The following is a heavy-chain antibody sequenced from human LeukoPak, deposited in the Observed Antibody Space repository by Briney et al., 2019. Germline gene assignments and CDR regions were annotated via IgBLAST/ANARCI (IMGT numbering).Heavy chain of an antibody. CDR3: AGSITIFGVVTQFDP. D-gene: IGHD3-3*01. V-gene: IGHV5-51*01. CDR2: IYPGDSDT. Sequence: GESLKISCKGSGYSFTSYWIGWVRQMPGKGLEWMGIIYPGDSDTRYSPSFQGQVTISDDKSIGTAYLQWSSLKASDTAMYYCAGSITIFGVVTQFDPWGQGTLVTVSS. J-gene: IGHJ5*02. CDR1: GYSFTSYW.